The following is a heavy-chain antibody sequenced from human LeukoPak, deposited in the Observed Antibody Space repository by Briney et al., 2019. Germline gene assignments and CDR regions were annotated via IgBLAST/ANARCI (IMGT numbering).Heavy chain of an antibody. V-gene: IGHV7-4-1*02. CDR2: INTNTGNP. D-gene: IGHD3-22*01. CDR3: ASEMIVVGKARDPGAFDI. J-gene: IGHJ3*02. CDR1: GYTFTSYA. Sequence: ASVTVSCKASGYTFTSYAMNWVRQAPGQGLEWMGWINTNTGNPTYAQGFTGRFVFSLDTSVSTAYLQISSLKAEDTAVYYCASEMIVVGKARDPGAFDIWGQGTMVTVSS.